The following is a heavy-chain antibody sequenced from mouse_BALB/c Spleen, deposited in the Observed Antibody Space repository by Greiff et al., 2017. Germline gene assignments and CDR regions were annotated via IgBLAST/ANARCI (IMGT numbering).Heavy chain of an antibody. CDR1: GFTFSSFG. D-gene: IGHD2-12*01. CDR3: ARGDYRDYLDY. J-gene: IGHJ2*01. V-gene: IGHV5-17*02. Sequence: EVMLVESGGGLVQPGGSRKLSCAASGFTFSSFGMHWVRQAPEKGLEWVAYISSGSSTIYYADTVKGRFTISRDNPKNTLFLQMTSLRSEDTAMYYCARGDYRDYLDYWGQGTTRTVSS. CDR2: ISSGSSTI.